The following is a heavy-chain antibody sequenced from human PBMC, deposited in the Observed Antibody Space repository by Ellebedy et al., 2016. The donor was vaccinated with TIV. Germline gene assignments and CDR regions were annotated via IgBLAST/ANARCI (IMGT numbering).Heavy chain of an antibody. V-gene: IGHV1-18*04. CDR2: IRVYNGNT. J-gene: IGHJ4*02. CDR1: GCTFSSYT. Sequence: AASVKVSCKASGCTFSSYTISWVRQAPGQGLEWMGWIRVYNGNTNYAQKLQGRVTMTTDTPTSTAYMELRSLRSGDTAVYYCALLEGRTGAFDYWGQGTLVTVSS. D-gene: IGHD3/OR15-3a*01. CDR3: ALLEGRTGAFDY.